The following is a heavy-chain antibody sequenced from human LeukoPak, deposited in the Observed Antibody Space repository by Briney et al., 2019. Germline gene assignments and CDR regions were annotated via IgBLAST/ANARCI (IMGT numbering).Heavy chain of an antibody. D-gene: IGHD3-10*01. CDR1: GFTFSSYA. J-gene: IGHJ4*02. CDR2: ISGSGGST. V-gene: IGHV3-23*01. Sequence: PGGSLRLSRAASGFTFSSYAMSWVRQAPGKGLEWVSAISGSGGSTYYADSVKGRFTISRDNSKNTLYLQMNSLRAEDTAVYYCANYGSGSFTFDYWGQGTLVTVSS. CDR3: ANYGSGSFTFDY.